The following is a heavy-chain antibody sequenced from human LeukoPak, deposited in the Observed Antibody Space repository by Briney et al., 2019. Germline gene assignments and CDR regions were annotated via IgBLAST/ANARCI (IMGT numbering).Heavy chain of an antibody. CDR1: GGSLSDYY. Sequence: SETLSLTCAVYGGSLSDYYWSWIRQFPGKGLEWVGEIDHMGSTNDNPSLKGRVTISGDTSKNQFSLKLNSVTAADTAVYYCVRHSGWERETRFDQWGQGALVTVSS. D-gene: IGHD1-26*01. CDR2: IDHMGST. CDR3: VRHSGWERETRFDQ. V-gene: IGHV4-34*01. J-gene: IGHJ4*02.